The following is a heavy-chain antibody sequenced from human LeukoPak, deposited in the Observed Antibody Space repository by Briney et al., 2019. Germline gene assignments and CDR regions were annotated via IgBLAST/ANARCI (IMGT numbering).Heavy chain of an antibody. CDR3: AQTTVTSS. CDR2: ISGSSSHT. J-gene: IGHJ5*02. D-gene: IGHD4-17*01. V-gene: IGHV3-11*06. CDR1: GFAISDNY. Sequence: GGSLRLSCAASGFAISDNYMSWIRQAPGRGLEWVSYISGSSSHTSYADSVKGRFTISRDNAKNSLYLQMNSLRAEDTAVYYCAQTTVTSSWGQGTLVTVSS.